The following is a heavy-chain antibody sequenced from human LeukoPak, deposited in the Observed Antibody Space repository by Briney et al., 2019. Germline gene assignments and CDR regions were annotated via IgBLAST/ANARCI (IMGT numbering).Heavy chain of an antibody. CDR2: IYSGGSI. J-gene: IGHJ3*02. CDR3: ASPEWLPDSIDI. CDR1: GFTVSNNY. D-gene: IGHD3-3*01. V-gene: IGHV3-66*01. Sequence: PGGSLRLSCAASGFTVSNNYMSWVRQAPGKGLEWVSVIYSGGSIYYADSVKGRFTISRDNSKNTLYLQMNSLRADDTAVYYCASPEWLPDSIDIWGQGTMVTVSS.